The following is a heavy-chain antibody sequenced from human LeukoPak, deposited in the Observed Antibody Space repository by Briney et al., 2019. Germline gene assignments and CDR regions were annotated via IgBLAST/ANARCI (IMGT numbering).Heavy chain of an antibody. CDR1: GFTFTTYW. CDR2: INQDGTEI. Sequence: GGSLRLSCEASGFTFTTYWMTWVRQAPRRGLECVANINQDGTEIYYLDSVKGRFTISRDNAMTSLYLQMNSLRAEDTALYYCSRGSGPHYFDYWGQGTLVTVSS. V-gene: IGHV3-7*01. CDR3: SRGSGPHYFDY. J-gene: IGHJ4*02.